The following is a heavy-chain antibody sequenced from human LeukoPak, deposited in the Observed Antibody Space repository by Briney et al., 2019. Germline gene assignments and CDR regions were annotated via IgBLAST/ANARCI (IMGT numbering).Heavy chain of an antibody. Sequence: GGSLRLSCAASGFTFSSYAMSWVRQAPGKGLEWVSAISGSGGSTYYADSVRGRFTISRDNSKSTLYLQMNSLRAEDTAVYYCAKGRAAAGTYYFDYWGQGTLVTVSS. CDR2: ISGSGGST. D-gene: IGHD6-13*01. CDR1: GFTFSSYA. J-gene: IGHJ4*02. V-gene: IGHV3-23*01. CDR3: AKGRAAAGTYYFDY.